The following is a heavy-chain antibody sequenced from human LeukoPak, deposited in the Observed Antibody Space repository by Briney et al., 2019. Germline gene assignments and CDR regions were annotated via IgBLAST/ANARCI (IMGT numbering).Heavy chain of an antibody. J-gene: IGHJ3*02. CDR3: AKGGVVIYAFDI. D-gene: IGHD3-22*01. CDR2: IRYDGSNK. Sequence: GGSLRLSCAASGFTFSSYGMHWVRQAPGKGLEWVAFIRYDGSNKYYADSVKGRFTISRDNSKNTLYLQMNSLRAEDTAVYYCAKGGVVIYAFDIWGQGTMVTVSS. CDR1: GFTFSSYG. V-gene: IGHV3-30*02.